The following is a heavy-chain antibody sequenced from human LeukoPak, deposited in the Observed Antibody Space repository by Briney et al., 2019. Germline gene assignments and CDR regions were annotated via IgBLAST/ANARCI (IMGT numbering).Heavy chain of an antibody. V-gene: IGHV1-18*01. CDR3: ARTYGDYVRMRLDY. D-gene: IGHD4-17*01. CDR1: GYTFTSYG. J-gene: IGHJ4*02. Sequence: ASVKVSCKASGYTFTSYGISWVRQAPGQGLEWMGWISAYNGNTNYAQKLQGRVTMTRDTSISTAYMELSSLRSDDTAVYYCARTYGDYVRMRLDYWGQGTLVTVSS. CDR2: ISAYNGNT.